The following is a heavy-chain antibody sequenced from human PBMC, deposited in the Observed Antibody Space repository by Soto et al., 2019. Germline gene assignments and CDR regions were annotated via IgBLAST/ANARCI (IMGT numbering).Heavy chain of an antibody. J-gene: IGHJ5*02. Sequence: GGSLRLSCAASGFTVSSNYMSWVRQAPGKGLVWVSVIYSGGSTYYADSVKGRFTISRDNSKNTLYLQMNSLRAEDTAVYYCARLTGYSSGWRFDPWGQGTLVTVSS. CDR2: IYSGGST. D-gene: IGHD6-19*01. CDR3: ARLTGYSSGWRFDP. V-gene: IGHV3-53*01. CDR1: GFTVSSNY.